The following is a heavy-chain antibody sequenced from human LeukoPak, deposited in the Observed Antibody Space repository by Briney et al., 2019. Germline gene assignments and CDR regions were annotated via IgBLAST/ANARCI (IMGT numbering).Heavy chain of an antibody. Sequence: ASVKVSCKASGYTFTDYYMHWVRQAPGQGLEWMGWIDPHSGGTNYAQKFQGRVTMTRDTSISTAYMELSRLRSDDTTVYYCARDYYDSSGRKYAFDIWGQGTMVTVSS. CDR2: IDPHSGGT. J-gene: IGHJ3*02. D-gene: IGHD3-22*01. CDR1: GYTFTDYY. V-gene: IGHV1-2*02. CDR3: ARDYYDSSGRKYAFDI.